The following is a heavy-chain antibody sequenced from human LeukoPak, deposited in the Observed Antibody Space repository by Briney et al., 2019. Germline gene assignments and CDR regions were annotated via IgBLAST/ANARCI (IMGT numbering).Heavy chain of an antibody. V-gene: IGHV3-15*07. CDR1: GFGVSVYY. CDR2: IKSKTDGGTI. Sequence: GGSLRLSCAVSGFGVSVYYMTWVRQAPGKGLEWVGRIKSKTDGGTIDYAAPVKGRFTISRDDSKNTLYLQMNSLKTEDTAVYYCASTQRPWELQVAGAFDIWGQGTMVTVSS. J-gene: IGHJ3*02. D-gene: IGHD1-26*01. CDR3: ASTQRPWELQVAGAFDI.